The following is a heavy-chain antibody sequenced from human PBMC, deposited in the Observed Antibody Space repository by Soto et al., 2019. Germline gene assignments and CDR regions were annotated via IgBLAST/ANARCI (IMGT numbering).Heavy chain of an antibody. J-gene: IGHJ4*02. CDR2: IYHRGST. D-gene: IGHD4-17*01. V-gene: IGHV4-30-2*01. CDR3: ARSMTTVTTNDY. Sequence: QLRLQESGSGLVKPSQTLSLTCAVSGGSISSGGYSWSWIRQPPGQGLEWIGYIYHRGSTYYNPSLTRRVTISVDRSKNQFSLKLSSVTAADTAVYYCARSMTTVTTNDYWGQGYLVTVSS. CDR1: GGSISSGGYS.